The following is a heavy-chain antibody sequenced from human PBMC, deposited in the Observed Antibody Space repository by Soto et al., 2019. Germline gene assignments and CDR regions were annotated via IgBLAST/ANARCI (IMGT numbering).Heavy chain of an antibody. CDR2: ISSSGST. V-gene: IGHV4-31*03. J-gene: IGHJ5*01. Sequence: SETLSLTCTVSGDSIGGVGYWSWIRQFPGRGLEWIGCISSSGSTYYNPALNNRISLSLDTSQNQFSLKLLSVTAADTAIYYFARSGVTGIILPSNCFVSWDQGPLLTV. CDR1: GDSIGGVGY. D-gene: IGHD2-21*02. CDR3: ARSGVTGIILPSNCFVS.